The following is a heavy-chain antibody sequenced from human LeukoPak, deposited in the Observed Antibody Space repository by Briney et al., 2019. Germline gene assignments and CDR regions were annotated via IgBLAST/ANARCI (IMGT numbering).Heavy chain of an antibody. J-gene: IGHJ4*02. CDR2: IYPGDSDT. D-gene: IGHD3-10*01. V-gene: IGHV5-51*01. Sequence: GKSLKISCKGSGYSFTSYWIGWVRQMPGKGLEWMGIIYPGDSDTRYSPSFQGQVTISADKSIRTAYLQWSSLKASDTAMYYCARADPRDGSGSSPFDHWGQGTLVTVSS. CDR1: GYSFTSYW. CDR3: ARADPRDGSGSSPFDH.